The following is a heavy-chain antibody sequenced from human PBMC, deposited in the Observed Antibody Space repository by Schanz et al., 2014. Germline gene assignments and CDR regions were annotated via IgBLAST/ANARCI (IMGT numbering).Heavy chain of an antibody. J-gene: IGHJ4*02. CDR3: ARKVVATIGGYYDN. V-gene: IGHV3-11*01. CDR1: GFPFSDYF. D-gene: IGHD5-12*01. CDR2: IGNGGVTI. Sequence: QVQLVDSGGGLVKPGGSLRLSCTASGFPFSDYFMAWIRQPPGRGLEWVSFIGNGGVTIYYADSVKGRFTISRDNSKNSLYLQMNSLRAEDTAVYYCARKVVATIGGYYDNGGQGTLVIVSS.